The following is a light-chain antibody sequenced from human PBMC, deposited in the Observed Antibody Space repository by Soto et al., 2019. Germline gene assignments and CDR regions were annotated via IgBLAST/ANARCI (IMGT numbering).Light chain of an antibody. V-gene: IGLV1-44*01. CDR3: AAWDDSLTRHV. Sequence: QSVLTQPHSASGTPGQRVTISCSGSSSNIGTSSVHWFQQLPGTAPKLLISTTNQRPSGVPERFSGSKSGTSASLAISGLQSEDEADYSCAAWDDSLTRHVFRPGTKDNV. CDR1: SSNIGTSS. CDR2: TTN. J-gene: IGLJ1*01.